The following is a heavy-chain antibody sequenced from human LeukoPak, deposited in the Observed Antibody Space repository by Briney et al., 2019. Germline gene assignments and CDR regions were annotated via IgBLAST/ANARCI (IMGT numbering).Heavy chain of an antibody. CDR2: IYTSGST. Sequence: PSETLSLTCTVSGGSISSYYWSWIRQPAGKGLEWIGRIYTSGSTNYNPSLKSRVTMSVDTSKNQFSLKLSSVTAADTAVYYCARDTITMAQGVWAFDIWGQGTMVTVSS. J-gene: IGHJ3*02. D-gene: IGHD3-10*01. V-gene: IGHV4-4*07. CDR3: ARDTITMAQGVWAFDI. CDR1: GGSISSYY.